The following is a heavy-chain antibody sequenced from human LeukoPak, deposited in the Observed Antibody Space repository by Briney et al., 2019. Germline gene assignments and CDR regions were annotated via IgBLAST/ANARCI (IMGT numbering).Heavy chain of an antibody. Sequence: GRSLRLSCAASGFTFSSYAMHWVRQAPGKGLEWVAVISYDGSNKYYADSVKGRFTISRDNSKNTLYLQMNSLRAEDTAVYYCARAEGYCSSTSCQMSGDAFDIWGQGTMVTVSS. D-gene: IGHD2-2*01. CDR2: ISYDGSNK. V-gene: IGHV3-30*04. CDR3: ARAEGYCSSTSCQMSGDAFDI. J-gene: IGHJ3*02. CDR1: GFTFSSYA.